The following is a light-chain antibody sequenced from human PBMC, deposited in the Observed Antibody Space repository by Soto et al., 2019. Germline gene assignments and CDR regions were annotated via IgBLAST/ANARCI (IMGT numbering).Light chain of an antibody. V-gene: IGLV2-14*01. CDR2: EVS. CDR1: SSDVGGYNY. Sequence: QSTLTQPASVSGSPGQSITISCTGTSSDVGGYNYVSWYQQHPGNAPKLMIYEVSNRPSGVSNRFSGAKSGNTASLTISGLQADDESDYYCSSYTSSSTVVFGGGTKLTVL. J-gene: IGLJ2*01. CDR3: SSYTSSSTVV.